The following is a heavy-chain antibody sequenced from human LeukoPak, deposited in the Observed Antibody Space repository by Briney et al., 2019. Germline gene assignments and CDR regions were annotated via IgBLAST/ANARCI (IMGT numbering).Heavy chain of an antibody. CDR3: ARVGLWSSGYYKNYYYYYMDV. V-gene: IGHV4-34*01. J-gene: IGHJ6*03. CDR2: INQSGST. Sequence: PSETLSLTCAVYGGSFSGYYWSWIRQPPGKGLEWIGEINQSGSTKYNPALKSRVTISVDNAKKQFSLQLSSVTAADTAVYYCARVGLWSSGYYKNYYYYYMDVGGKGTTVTVPS. CDR1: GGSFSGYY. D-gene: IGHD3-22*01.